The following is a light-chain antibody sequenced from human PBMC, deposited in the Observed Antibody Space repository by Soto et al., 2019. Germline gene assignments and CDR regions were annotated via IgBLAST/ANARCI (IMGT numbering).Light chain of an antibody. CDR3: QQLNSYPIT. V-gene: IGKV1-9*01. J-gene: IGKJ3*01. Sequence: IQLTQSPSSLSASVGDRVTITCRASQGISSYLAWYQQKPGKAPKLLIYAASTLQSGVPSTFSGSGSGTDFTLTITSLQPEDFATDYGQQLNSYPITFGPGTKVDIK. CDR1: QGISSY. CDR2: AAS.